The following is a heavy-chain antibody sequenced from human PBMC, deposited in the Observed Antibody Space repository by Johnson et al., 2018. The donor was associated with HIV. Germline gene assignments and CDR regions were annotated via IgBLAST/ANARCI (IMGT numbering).Heavy chain of an antibody. V-gene: IGHV3-30*04. D-gene: IGHD1-26*01. CDR3: ATGVGAKTLTDAFDI. CDR2: ISHDGSQK. Sequence: VQLVESGGGVVQPGRSLRLSCAASGFSFSPYALHCVRQTPGKGLEWVAVISHDGSQKYYADSVAGRFTISRDNFKNTLYLQMNSLRDEDTAVYYCATGVGAKTLTDAFDIWGQGTMVTVSS. J-gene: IGHJ3*02. CDR1: GFSFSPYA.